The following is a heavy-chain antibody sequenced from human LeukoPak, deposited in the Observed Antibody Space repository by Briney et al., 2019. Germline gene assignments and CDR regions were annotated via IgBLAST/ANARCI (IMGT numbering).Heavy chain of an antibody. CDR3: AKGFGELPTY. CDR1: GFTFSSYG. J-gene: IGHJ4*02. V-gene: IGHV3-30*18. D-gene: IGHD3-10*01. CDR2: ISYDGSNK. Sequence: GGSLRPSCAASGFTFSSYGMHWVRQAPGKGLEWVAVISYDGSNKYYADSVKGRFTISRDNSKNTLYLQMNSLRAEDTAVYYCAKGFGELPTYWGQGTLVTVSS.